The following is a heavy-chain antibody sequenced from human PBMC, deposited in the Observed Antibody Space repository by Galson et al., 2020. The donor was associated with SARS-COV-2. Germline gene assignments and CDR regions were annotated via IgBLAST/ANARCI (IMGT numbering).Heavy chain of an antibody. CDR2: INHSGST. CDR1: GGSFSGYY. V-gene: IGHV4-34*01. D-gene: IGHD3-10*01. J-gene: IGHJ6*02. CDR3: ARVPRYYYGSGSYYNSYYYYGMDV. Sequence: SETLSLTCAVYGGSFSGYYWSWIRQPPGKGLEWIGEINHSGSTNYNPSLKSRVTISVDTSKNQFSLKLSSVTAADTAVYYCARVPRYYYGSGSYYNSYYYYGMDVWGQGTTVTVSS.